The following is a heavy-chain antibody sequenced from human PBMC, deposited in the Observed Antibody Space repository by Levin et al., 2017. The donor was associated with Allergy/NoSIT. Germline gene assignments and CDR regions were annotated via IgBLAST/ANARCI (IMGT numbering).Heavy chain of an antibody. Sequence: PGGSLRLSCAASGFTFSSYGMHWVRQAPGKGLEWVAVIWYDGSNKYYADSVKGRFTISRDNSKNTLYLQMNSLRAEDTAVYYCARDPHIYSGYDGSQSGFDYWGQGTLVTVSS. J-gene: IGHJ4*02. D-gene: IGHD5-12*01. CDR3: ARDPHIYSGYDGSQSGFDY. CDR1: GFTFSSYG. CDR2: IWYDGSNK. V-gene: IGHV3-33*01.